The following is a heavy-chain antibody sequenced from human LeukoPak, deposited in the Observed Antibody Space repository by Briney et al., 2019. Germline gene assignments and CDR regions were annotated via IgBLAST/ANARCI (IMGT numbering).Heavy chain of an antibody. J-gene: IGHJ4*02. V-gene: IGHV3-23*01. CDR1: GFTFRSAA. CDR2: ITGDDDET. CDR3: AKGPKVNSGYHPGY. Sequence: GGSLRLSCAASGFTFRSAAMTGVRQPPGQGLDGVPTITGDDDETYYADSVQGRFTISRDYSRNTLHLQMNSLRTEDTAIYYCAKGPKVNSGYHPGYWGQGTLVTVSS. D-gene: IGHD3-22*01.